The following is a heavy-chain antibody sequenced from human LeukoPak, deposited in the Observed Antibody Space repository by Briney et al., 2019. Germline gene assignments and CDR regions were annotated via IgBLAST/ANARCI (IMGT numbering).Heavy chain of an antibody. CDR3: ARGPRK. CDR1: GGFITIGTW. Sequence: SETLSLTCAVSGGFITIGTWWTWVRQPPGQGLEWIGEVYYSGSPNYNSSLKSRVTISLDKTKNQFLLNLTSVTAADTAVYYCARGPRKWGQGTMVTVSS. CDR2: VYYSGSP. J-gene: IGHJ3*01. V-gene: IGHV4-4*02.